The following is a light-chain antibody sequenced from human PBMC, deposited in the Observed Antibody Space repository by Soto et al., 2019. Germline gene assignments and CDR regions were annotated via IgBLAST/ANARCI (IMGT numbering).Light chain of an antibody. CDR3: QQYYSYPRT. Sequence: AIRMTQSPSSLSASTGDRVTITCRASQGISSYLAWYQQKPGKAPKLLIYAASTLQSGVPSRFSGSGSGTDFTLTISCLPSEDFATYYCQQYYSYPRTFGQGTKLEIK. CDR2: AAS. V-gene: IGKV1-8*01. J-gene: IGKJ2*01. CDR1: QGISSY.